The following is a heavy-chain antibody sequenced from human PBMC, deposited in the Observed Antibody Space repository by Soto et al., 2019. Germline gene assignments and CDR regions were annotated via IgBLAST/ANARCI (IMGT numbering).Heavy chain of an antibody. D-gene: IGHD6-13*01. J-gene: IGHJ4*02. CDR3: ANSPGIAAAGTVGYFDY. CDR1: GFTFSSYG. CDR2: ISYDGSNK. V-gene: IGHV3-30*18. Sequence: TGGSLRLSCAASGFTFSSYGMHWVRQAPGKXLEWVAVISYDGSNKYYADSVKGRFTISRDNSKNTLYLQMNSLRAEDTAVYYCANSPGIAAAGTVGYFDYWGQGTLVTVSS.